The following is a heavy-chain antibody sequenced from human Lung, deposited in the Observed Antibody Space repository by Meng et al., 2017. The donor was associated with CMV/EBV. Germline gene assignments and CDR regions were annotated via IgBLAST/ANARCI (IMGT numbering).Heavy chain of an antibody. CDR1: GFTFSSYV. Sequence: GGSLRLSCAASGFTFSSYVMSWVRQAPGKGLEWVTAISGGGGIRYYADSVKGRFTISRDNSKNTVYLEINSLRAEDTAKYYCAKDEAVYAIGSFDYGGHGTLVTVSS. CDR3: AKDEAVYAIGSFDY. CDR2: ISGGGGIR. J-gene: IGHJ4*03. D-gene: IGHD2-8*01. V-gene: IGHV3-23*01.